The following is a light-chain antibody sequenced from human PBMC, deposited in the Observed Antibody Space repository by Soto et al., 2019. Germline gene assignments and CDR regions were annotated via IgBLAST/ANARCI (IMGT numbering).Light chain of an antibody. CDR1: QSVPKSY. Sequence: EIVLTQSPGTLSLSPGERATLSCRARQSVPKSYLAWYQQQPGQAPRLRVYGASSRATGIPDRFSGIVSGIYVALSISRLEAQDFVVYYCQQYATSPLTFGGGTRVEIK. V-gene: IGKV3-20*01. CDR3: QQYATSPLT. J-gene: IGKJ4*02. CDR2: GAS.